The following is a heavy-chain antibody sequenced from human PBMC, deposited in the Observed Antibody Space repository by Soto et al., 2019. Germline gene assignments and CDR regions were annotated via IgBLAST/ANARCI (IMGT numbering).Heavy chain of an antibody. CDR2: IIPIFGTA. J-gene: IGHJ6*02. Sequence: QVQLVQSGAEVKKPGSSVKVSCKASGGTFSSYAISWVRQAPGQGLEWMGGIIPIFGTANYAQKFQGRVTITADESTSTAYMELSSLRSEDTAVYYCARPRQSGSYYLDYYGMDVWGQGTTVTVSS. V-gene: IGHV1-69*12. CDR1: GGTFSSYA. CDR3: ARPRQSGSYYLDYYGMDV. D-gene: IGHD1-26*01.